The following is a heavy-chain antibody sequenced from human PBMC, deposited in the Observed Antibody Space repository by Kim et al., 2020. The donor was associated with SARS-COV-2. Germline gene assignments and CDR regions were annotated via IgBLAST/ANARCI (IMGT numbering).Heavy chain of an antibody. CDR1: GYTFTSWG. CDR2: ISSYNGNT. CDR3: ARGPREAMAGQGHGVH. V-gene: IGHV1-18*01. J-gene: IGHJ4*02. D-gene: IGHD6-19*01. Sequence: ASVKVSCKASGYTFTSWGITWVRQAPGQGLEWMGWISSYNGNTNYAQKFQGRVTMTTDTSTNTAYMELRSPTSDDTAVYYCARGPREAMAGQGHGVHWGQGTLVTVSS.